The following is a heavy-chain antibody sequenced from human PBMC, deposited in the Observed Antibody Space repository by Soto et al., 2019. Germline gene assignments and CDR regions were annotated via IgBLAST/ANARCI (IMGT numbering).Heavy chain of an antibody. D-gene: IGHD5-12*01. CDR1: GFIFTDWF. CDR2: INTSGGNS. J-gene: IGHJ1*01. Sequence: HLAQSGPEVKRPGASVTISCKASGFIFTDWFMPWVRQAPGQGPEWMGIINTSGGNSIYSQKFQDRVTMTMDTSTSTLYVELSSLTSADTAVYYCAKEGAITGDVDAWGQGTLVTGSS. CDR3: AKEGAITGDVDA. V-gene: IGHV1-46*01.